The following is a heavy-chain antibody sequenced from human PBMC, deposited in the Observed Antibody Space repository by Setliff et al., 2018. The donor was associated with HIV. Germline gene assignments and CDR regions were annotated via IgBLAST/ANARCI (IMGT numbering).Heavy chain of an antibody. D-gene: IGHD6-19*01. CDR3: ARDGSGAPYYGMDV. J-gene: IGHJ6*02. V-gene: IGHV3-66*03. Sequence: PGESLKISCAASGFTVNSNYINWVRQAPGKGLEWVSVFYSNGKTYYADSVRGRFTISRDNSQNTVSLQMNSLRVEDTAVYYCARDGSGAPYYGMDVWGQGTTVTVSS. CDR1: GFTVNSNY. CDR2: FYSNGKT.